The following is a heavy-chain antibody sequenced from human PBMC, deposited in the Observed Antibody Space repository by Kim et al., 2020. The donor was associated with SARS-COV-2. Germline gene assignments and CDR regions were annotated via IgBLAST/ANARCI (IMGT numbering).Heavy chain of an antibody. CDR3: SRGQPLYY. Sequence: SETLSLTCSVSGGSIRSGGKFWTWIRQHPAKGLEWIGYISYSGNSHYSPSLRSRVSISLQTSENQFSLELTSFTAADTAVYYCSRGQPLYYWGQGIHVTV. CDR1: GGSIRSGGKF. D-gene: IGHD2-2*01. V-gene: IGHV4-31*03. J-gene: IGHJ4*02. CDR2: ISYSGNS.